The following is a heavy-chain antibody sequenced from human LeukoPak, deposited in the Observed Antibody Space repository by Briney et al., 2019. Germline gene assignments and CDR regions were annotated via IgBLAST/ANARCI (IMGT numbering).Heavy chain of an antibody. CDR2: IYVSGTT. CDR3: ARETPRRGETRDGYR. CDR1: GFTFSASG. V-gene: IGHV3-69-1*01. D-gene: IGHD5-24*01. J-gene: IGHJ4*02. Sequence: PGGSLRLSCAASGFTFSASGLHWVRQAPGKRLEWLAFIYVSGTTFYAASVKGRFTISRDNPKNLLFLQINSLRVEDTAVYYCARETPRRGETRDGYRWGQGTVVTVSS.